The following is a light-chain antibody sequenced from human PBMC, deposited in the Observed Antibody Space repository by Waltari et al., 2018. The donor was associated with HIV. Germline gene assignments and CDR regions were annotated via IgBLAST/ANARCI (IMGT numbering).Light chain of an antibody. CDR2: RKT. Sequence: QSVLTQPPPASGTPGQRVTIPCSGSSSNIGSNYVYWYQQLPGTAPNLHLYRKTTVHSWVLDRFSGSKSGTSASLAISGLRSEDEADYYCAAWGNSLSLLFGGGTKLTVL. CDR1: SSNIGSNY. CDR3: AAWGNSLSLL. J-gene: IGLJ2*01. V-gene: IGLV1-47*01.